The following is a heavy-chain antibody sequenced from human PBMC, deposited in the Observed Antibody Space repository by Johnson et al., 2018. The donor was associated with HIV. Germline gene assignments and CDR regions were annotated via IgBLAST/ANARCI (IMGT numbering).Heavy chain of an antibody. CDR2: IKQDGSEK. V-gene: IGHV3-7*04. CDR1: GFTFSSYW. CDR3: ARGGPPDAFDI. J-gene: IGHJ3*02. Sequence: VQLVESGGGLVQPGGSLRLSCAASGFTFSSYWMSWVRQAPGKGLEWVANIKQDGSEKYYADSVKGRFTISRDNSKNTLYLQMNSLRAEDTAVYYCARGGPPDAFDIWGQGTMVTVSS.